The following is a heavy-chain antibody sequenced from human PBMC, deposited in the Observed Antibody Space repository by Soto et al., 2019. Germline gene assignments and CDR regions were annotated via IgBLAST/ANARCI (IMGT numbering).Heavy chain of an antibody. CDR2: IQQDGSEK. J-gene: IGHJ4*02. CDR3: ARVRYGGYSYYFDY. D-gene: IGHD4-17*01. CDR1: GFTFSGFW. V-gene: IGHV3-7*03. Sequence: PGGSLRLSCAVSGFTFSGFWMSWVRQAPGRGLEWVANIQQDGSEKYYVDSVKGRFTMSKDNVKNSLYLQMNSLGAEDTAVYYCARVRYGGYSYYFDYWGQGALVTVSS.